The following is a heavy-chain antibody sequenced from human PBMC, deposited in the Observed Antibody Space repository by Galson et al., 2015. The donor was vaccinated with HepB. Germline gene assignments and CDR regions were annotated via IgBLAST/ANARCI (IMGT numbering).Heavy chain of an antibody. J-gene: IGHJ6*03. V-gene: IGHV3-23*01. CDR3: ARTYSSGWTHPFKWYYYYMDV. CDR2: ISGSGGST. Sequence: SLRLSCAASGFTFSSYAMSWVRQAPGKGLEWVSAISGSGGSTYYADSVKGRFTISRDNSKNTLYLQMNSLRAEDTAVYYCARTYSSGWTHPFKWYYYYMDVWGKGTTVTVSS. CDR1: GFTFSSYA. D-gene: IGHD6-19*01.